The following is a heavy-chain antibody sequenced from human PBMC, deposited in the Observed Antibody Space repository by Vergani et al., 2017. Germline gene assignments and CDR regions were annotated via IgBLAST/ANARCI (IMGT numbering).Heavy chain of an antibody. V-gene: IGHV3-11*04. CDR2: MSSGDSI. Sequence: QVQLVESGGGLVQPGGSLRLSCAASGFSVSDHYMSWVRQAPGKVLEWISYMSSGDSIYYADSVKGRFTVSRDNTKNTLYLQMNSLRAEDTAVYYCARETDTGSSVSYNYYAMDVWGQGTTVSVSS. CDR3: ARETDTGSSVSYNYYAMDV. J-gene: IGHJ6*02. CDR1: GFSVSDHY. D-gene: IGHD3-9*01.